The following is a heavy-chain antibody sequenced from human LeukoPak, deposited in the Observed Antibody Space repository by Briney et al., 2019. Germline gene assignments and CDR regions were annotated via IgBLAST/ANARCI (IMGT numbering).Heavy chain of an antibody. V-gene: IGHV3-73*01. CDR3: ARGYSYGYYMDV. Sequence: GGSLRLSCAASGFTFSGSAMHWVRQASGKGLEWVGRIRSKANNYATAYAASVKGRFTISRDDSKNTAYLQMDSLKTEDTAVYYCARGYSYGYYMDVWGKGTTVTVSS. CDR2: IRSKANNYAT. D-gene: IGHD5-18*01. CDR1: GFTFSGSA. J-gene: IGHJ6*03.